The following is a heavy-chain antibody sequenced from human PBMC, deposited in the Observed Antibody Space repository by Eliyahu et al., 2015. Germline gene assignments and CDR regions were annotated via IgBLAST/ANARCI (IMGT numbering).Heavy chain of an antibody. V-gene: IGHV1-69*02. Sequence: QVQLVQSGAEVKKPGSSVKXSCKASGGTXSSXXXSWVRQAPGQGLEWMGRIIPILGIANYAQKFQGRVTITADKSTSTAYMELSSLRSEDTAVYYCARGYCSGGSCYKYVRWFDPWGQGTLVTVSS. CDR3: ARGYCSGGSCYKYVRWFDP. CDR2: IIPILGIA. J-gene: IGHJ5*02. D-gene: IGHD2-15*01. CDR1: GGTXSSXX.